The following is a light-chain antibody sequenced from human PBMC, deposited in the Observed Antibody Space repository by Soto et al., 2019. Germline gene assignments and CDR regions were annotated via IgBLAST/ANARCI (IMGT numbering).Light chain of an antibody. CDR1: HNVYINS. Sequence: IVRKRSPVSVSLCRLPRATLSVSASHNVYINSLAWYQQKPGQTPRLLIYGGATRATDVPDRFSGSGSGTDFALTISRLEPEDSAVYYCQQDGGEIITFGPGTKVEI. J-gene: IGKJ3*01. CDR3: QQDGGEIIT. CDR2: GGA. V-gene: IGKV3-20*01.